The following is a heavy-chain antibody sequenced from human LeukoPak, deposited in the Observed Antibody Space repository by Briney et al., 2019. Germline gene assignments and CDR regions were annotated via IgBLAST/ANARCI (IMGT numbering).Heavy chain of an antibody. CDR3: ARWLRGIADEDGVNV. CDR2: IRYDGSNK. D-gene: IGHD6-13*01. J-gene: IGHJ6*02. Sequence: PGGSLRLSCAASGFTFSSYGMHWVRQAPGKGLEWVAFIRYDGSNKYYADSVKGRFTISRDNAKNSLYLQMNSLRAEDTAVYYCARWLRGIADEDGVNVWGRGTTVTVSS. V-gene: IGHV3-30*02. CDR1: GFTFSSYG.